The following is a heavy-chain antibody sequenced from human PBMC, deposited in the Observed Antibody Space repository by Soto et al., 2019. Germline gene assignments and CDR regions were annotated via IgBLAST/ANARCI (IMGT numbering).Heavy chain of an antibody. Sequence: QVQLVQSGAEVKKPGSSVKVSCKASGGTFSSYAISWVRQAPGQGLEWMGGSIPIFGTANYAQKFQGRVTITADESTSTAYMELSSLRSEDTAVYYCARDSMPYSSGWYYFDYWGQGTLVTVSS. D-gene: IGHD6-19*01. J-gene: IGHJ4*02. CDR1: GGTFSSYA. V-gene: IGHV1-69*01. CDR3: ARDSMPYSSGWYYFDY. CDR2: SIPIFGTA.